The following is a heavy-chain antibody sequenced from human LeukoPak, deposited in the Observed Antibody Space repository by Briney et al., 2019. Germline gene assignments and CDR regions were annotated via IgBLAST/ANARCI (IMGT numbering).Heavy chain of an antibody. D-gene: IGHD3-3*01. CDR3: ARVPITIFGVVITGYYYYGMDV. V-gene: IGHV1-2*02. CDR1: GYTFTGYY. J-gene: IGHJ6*02. Sequence: ASVKVSCKASGYTFTGYYMHWVRQAPGQGLEWMGWINPNSGGTNYAQKFQGKVTMTRDTSISTAYMELSRLRSDDTVVYYCARVPITIFGVVITGYYYYGMDVWGQGTTVTVSS. CDR2: INPNSGGT.